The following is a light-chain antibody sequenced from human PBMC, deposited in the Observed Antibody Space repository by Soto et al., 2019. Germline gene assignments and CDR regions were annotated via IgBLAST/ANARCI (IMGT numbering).Light chain of an antibody. CDR1: STDVGEYNY. Sequence: QSVLTQPPSASGSPGQSVTISCTGTSTDVGEYNYVSWYQHHPGKAPKLLIYEVSNRPSGVSNRFSGSKSGNTASLTISGLQAEDEADYYCSSYTSSSTPYVFGTGTKVTVL. V-gene: IGLV2-14*01. J-gene: IGLJ1*01. CDR3: SSYTSSSTPYV. CDR2: EVS.